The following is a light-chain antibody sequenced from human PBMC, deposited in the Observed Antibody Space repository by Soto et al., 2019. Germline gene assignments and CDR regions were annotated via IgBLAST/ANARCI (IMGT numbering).Light chain of an antibody. CDR2: AAS. CDR3: QQAASFPIT. J-gene: IGKJ5*01. CDR1: PAIASF. Sequence: IQLTQSPSSLSASVRYRVSTTCRASPAIASFLAWYQQKPGTAPKLLIYAASTLQSGVPSRFSGSGSGTDFTLTINGLQPEDFATYYCQQAASFPITFGQGTRLEI. V-gene: IGKV1-12*01.